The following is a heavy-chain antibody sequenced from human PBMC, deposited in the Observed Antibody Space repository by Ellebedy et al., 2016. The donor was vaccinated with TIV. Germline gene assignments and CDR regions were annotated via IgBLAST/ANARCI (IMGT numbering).Heavy chain of an antibody. CDR2: INPSGGST. D-gene: IGHD2-15*01. Sequence: ASVKVSCKASGYTFTSYYMHWVRHPPGQGLEWMGIINPSGGSTSYAQKFQGRVTMTRDTSTSTVYMELSSLRSEDTAVYYCARDWCSGGSCYDWFDPWGQGTLVTVSS. V-gene: IGHV1-46*01. J-gene: IGHJ5*02. CDR1: GYTFTSYY. CDR3: ARDWCSGGSCYDWFDP.